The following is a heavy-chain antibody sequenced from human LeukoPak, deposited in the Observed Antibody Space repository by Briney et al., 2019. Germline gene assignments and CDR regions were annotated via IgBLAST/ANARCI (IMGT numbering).Heavy chain of an antibody. CDR1: EFTFSGYA. J-gene: IGHJ4*02. CDR3: AKRTRGYNYGPSDY. V-gene: IGHV3-23*01. D-gene: IGHD5-18*01. CDR2: ISGSSSTT. Sequence: PGGSLRLSCAASEFTFSGYAMSWVRQAPGKGLEWVSTISGSSSTTWYADSVKGRFTISRDNSKNTLYLQMNSLRAEDTAVYYCAKRTRGYNYGPSDYWGQGTLVSVSS.